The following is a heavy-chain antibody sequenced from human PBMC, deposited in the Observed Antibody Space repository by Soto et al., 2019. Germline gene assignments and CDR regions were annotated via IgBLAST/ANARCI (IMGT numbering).Heavy chain of an antibody. V-gene: IGHV3-23*01. CDR3: AKENADYYGTSGLADY. CDR2: ISGSGDST. D-gene: IGHD3-22*01. J-gene: IGHJ4*02. Sequence: GSLRLSCAASGFTFSRYAMGWVRQAPGKGLEWVSAISGSGDSTYYVDSVKGRFTISRDNSKNTLYLQMNSLRAEDTAVYYCAKENADYYGTSGLADYWGQGTLVTVSS. CDR1: GFTFSRYA.